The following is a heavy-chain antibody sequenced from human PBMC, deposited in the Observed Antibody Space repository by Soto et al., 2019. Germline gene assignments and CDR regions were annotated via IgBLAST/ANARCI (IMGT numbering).Heavy chain of an antibody. CDR3: ARDINSGYDQYYYYYYMDV. J-gene: IGHJ6*03. D-gene: IGHD5-12*01. V-gene: IGHV3-21*01. CDR2: ISSSSYI. Sequence: GGSLRLSCAASGFTFSSYSMNWVRQAPGKGLEWVSSISSSSYIYYADSVKGRFTISRDNAKNSLYLQMNSLRAEDTAVYYCARDINSGYDQYYYYYYMDVWGKGTTVTVSS. CDR1: GFTFSSYS.